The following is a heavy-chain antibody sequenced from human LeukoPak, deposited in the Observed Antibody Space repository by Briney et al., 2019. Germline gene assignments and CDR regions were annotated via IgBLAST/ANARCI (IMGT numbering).Heavy chain of an antibody. J-gene: IGHJ4*02. V-gene: IGHV3-23*01. CDR3: AKRIGDY. CDR2: ISDSGGST. CDR1: GITFSSYA. Sequence: GGSLRLSCVASGITFSSYAMSWVRQAPGKGLECVSTISDSGGSTYYADSVKGRFTISRNNSGSTLYLQMNSLRVEDTAVYYCAKRIGDYWGQGTLVTVSS. D-gene: IGHD2-15*01.